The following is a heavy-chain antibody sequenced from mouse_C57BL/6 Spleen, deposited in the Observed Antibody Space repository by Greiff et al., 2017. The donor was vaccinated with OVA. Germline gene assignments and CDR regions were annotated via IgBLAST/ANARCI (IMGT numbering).Heavy chain of an antibody. CDR2: ISYDGSN. J-gene: IGHJ4*01. V-gene: IGHV3-6*01. CDR3: ARDYYGSKDYAMDY. Sequence: EVQVVESGPGLVKPSQSLSLTCSVTGYSITSGYYWNWIRQFPGNKLEWMGYISYDGSNNYNPSLKNRISITRDTSKNQFFLKLNSVTTEDTATYYCARDYYGSKDYAMDYWGQGTSVTVSS. D-gene: IGHD1-1*01. CDR1: GYSITSGYY.